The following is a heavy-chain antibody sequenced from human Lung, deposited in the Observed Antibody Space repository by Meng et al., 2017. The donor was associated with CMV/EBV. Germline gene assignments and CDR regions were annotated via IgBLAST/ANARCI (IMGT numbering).Heavy chain of an antibody. CDR3: LKGPQVSWLRSRLAAFDI. D-gene: IGHD5-12*01. V-gene: IGHV4-34*01. J-gene: IGHJ3*02. CDR1: GGSFSSYY. Sequence: SETLSLXXAVYGGSFSSYYWTWIRQPPGKGLEWIGEINHSGGTNYKPSLKSRVAILVDTSKNQFSLKLSSLTAADTAVYYCLKGPQVSWLRSRLAAFDIWGQGXMVTVSS. CDR2: INHSGGT.